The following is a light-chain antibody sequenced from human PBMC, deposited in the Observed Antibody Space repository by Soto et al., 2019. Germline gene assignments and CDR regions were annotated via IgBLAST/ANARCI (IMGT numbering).Light chain of an antibody. J-gene: IGLJ2*01. V-gene: IGLV2-11*01. CDR2: DVS. CDR3: CSYAGSYRVV. Sequence: QSALTQPRSVSGSPGQSVTISCTGTSSDVGGYNYVSWYQQHPGIAPKLMIYDVSKRPSGVPDRFSGSKSGNTASLTISGLQAEDEADYYCCSYAGSYRVVFGGGTKVTVL. CDR1: SSDVGGYNY.